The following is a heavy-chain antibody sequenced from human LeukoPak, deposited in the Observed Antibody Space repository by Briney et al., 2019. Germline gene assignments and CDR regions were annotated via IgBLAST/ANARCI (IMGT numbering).Heavy chain of an antibody. CDR3: ARRWGGIDY. Sequence: PSETLSLTCTVSGGSISSSSYYWGWIRQPPGKGLEWIGSIYYSGSTYYNPSLKSRVTISVDTSKNQFSLKLSSVTAADTAVYYCARRWGGIDYWGQGTLVTVSS. V-gene: IGHV4-39*01. CDR1: GGSISSSSYY. D-gene: IGHD3-10*01. CDR2: IYYSGST. J-gene: IGHJ4*02.